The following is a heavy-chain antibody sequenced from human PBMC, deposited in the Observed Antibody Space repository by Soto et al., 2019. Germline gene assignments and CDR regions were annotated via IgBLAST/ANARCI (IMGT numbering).Heavy chain of an antibody. CDR2: MNSDGRTT. J-gene: IGHJ4*02. CDR3: ATAEVDY. V-gene: IGHV3-74*01. CDR1: VFNFGNNW. Sequence: RWSLRLSCSASVFNFGNNWMHWVRQAPGKGLEWVSRMNSDGRTTNYADSVKGRFTVSRDNAKNTLYLQMNSLRAEDTAVYYCATAEVDYWGPGTLVTVSS.